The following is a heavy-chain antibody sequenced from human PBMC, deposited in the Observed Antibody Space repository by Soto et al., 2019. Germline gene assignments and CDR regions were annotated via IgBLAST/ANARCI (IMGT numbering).Heavy chain of an antibody. CDR2: IIPISDTT. D-gene: IGHD2-2*01. CDR1: GGTFSSYA. J-gene: IGHJ6*02. CDR3: ARSQGSSTSLEIYHYYYYGMDV. Sequence: QVQLVQSGAEVKKPGSSVKVSCKASGGTFSSYAISWVRQAPGQGLEWMGGIIPISDTTNYAQKFQGRVTINADESTSTAYMELSSLISEDTAVYYCARSQGSSTSLEIYHYYYYGMDVWGQGTTVTVSS. V-gene: IGHV1-69*01.